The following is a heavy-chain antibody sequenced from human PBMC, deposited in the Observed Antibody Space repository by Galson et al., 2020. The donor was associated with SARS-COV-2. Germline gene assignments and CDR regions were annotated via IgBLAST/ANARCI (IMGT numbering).Heavy chain of an antibody. CDR3: ARGPQWYYDILTGYILDAFDI. CDR2: MNPNSGNT. D-gene: IGHD3-9*01. CDR1: GYTFTSYD. J-gene: IGHJ3*02. V-gene: IGHV1-8*01. Sequence: ASVTVSCKASGYTFTSYDINWVRQATGQGLEWMGWMNPNSGNTGYAQKFQGRVTMTRNTSISTAYMELSSLRSEDTAVYYCARGPQWYYDILTGYILDAFDIWGQGTMVTVSS.